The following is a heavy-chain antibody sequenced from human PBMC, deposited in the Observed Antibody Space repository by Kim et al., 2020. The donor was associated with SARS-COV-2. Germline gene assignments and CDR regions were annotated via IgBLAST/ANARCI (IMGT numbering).Heavy chain of an antibody. CDR3: ARGLRGFYYDFWSGYLYYFDY. CDR1: GGSFSGYY. D-gene: IGHD3-3*01. Sequence: SETLSLTCAVYGGSFSGYYWSWIRQPPGKGLEWIGEINHSGSTNYNPSLKSRVTISVDTSKNQFSLKLSSVTAADTAVYYCARGLRGFYYDFWSGYLYYFDYWGQGTLVTVSS. CDR2: INHSGST. J-gene: IGHJ4*02. V-gene: IGHV4-34*01.